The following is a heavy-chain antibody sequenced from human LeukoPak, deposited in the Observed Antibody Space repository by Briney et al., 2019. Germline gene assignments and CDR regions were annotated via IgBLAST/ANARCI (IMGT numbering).Heavy chain of an antibody. CDR3: ARGRPHGNDY. D-gene: IGHD4-23*01. CDR1: GFTFSSYW. J-gene: IGHJ4*02. V-gene: IGHV3-74*01. CDR2: IASDGSST. Sequence: EGSLRLSCAASGFTFSSYWMNWVRQAPGKGLVWVSRIASDGSSTTYADSVKGRFSISRDNAKNTLYLQMNSLRVEDTAVYYCARGRPHGNDYWGQGTLVTVSS.